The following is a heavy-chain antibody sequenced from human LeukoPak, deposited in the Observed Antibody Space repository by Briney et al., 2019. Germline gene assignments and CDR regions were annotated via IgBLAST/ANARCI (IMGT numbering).Heavy chain of an antibody. Sequence: ASVKVSCKASGYTFTSYGISWVRQAPGQGLEWMGWISAYNGNTNYAQKFQGRVTITADESTSTAYMELSSLRSEDTAVYYCARDGDRGYYYMDVWGKGTTVTVSS. D-gene: IGHD7-27*01. CDR3: ARDGDRGYYYMDV. V-gene: IGHV1-18*01. CDR2: ISAYNGNT. CDR1: GYTFTSYG. J-gene: IGHJ6*03.